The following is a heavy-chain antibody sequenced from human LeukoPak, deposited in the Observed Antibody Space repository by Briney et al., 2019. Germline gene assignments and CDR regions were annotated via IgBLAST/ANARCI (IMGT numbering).Heavy chain of an antibody. Sequence: GASVKVSCKASGYTFTGYYMHWVRQAPGQGLEWMGWINPNSGGTNYAQKFQGRVTMTRDTSISTAYMELSRLRSDDTAMYYCARTYCSSTSCYRKYRIAVAGFDYWGQGTLVTVSS. CDR2: INPNSGGT. V-gene: IGHV1-2*02. CDR3: ARTYCSSTSCYRKYRIAVAGFDY. D-gene: IGHD2-2*01. CDR1: GYTFTGYY. J-gene: IGHJ4*02.